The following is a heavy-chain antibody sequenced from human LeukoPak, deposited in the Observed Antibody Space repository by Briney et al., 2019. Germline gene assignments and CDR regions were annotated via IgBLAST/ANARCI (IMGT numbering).Heavy chain of an antibody. CDR3: AAGYSSGWAYGY. CDR2: IYYSGST. V-gene: IGHV4-59*01. Sequence: SETLSLTCTVSGGSISSYYWSWLRQPPGKGLEWIGYIYYSGSTNYNPSLKRRVTISVDTSKNQFSLKLSSVTAADTAVYYCAAGYSSGWAYGYWGQGTLVTVSS. D-gene: IGHD6-19*01. J-gene: IGHJ4*02. CDR1: GGSISSYY.